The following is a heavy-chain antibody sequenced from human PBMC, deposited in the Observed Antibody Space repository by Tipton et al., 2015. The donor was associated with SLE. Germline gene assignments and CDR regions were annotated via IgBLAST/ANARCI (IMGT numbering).Heavy chain of an antibody. CDR3: ARGALDGGNDAFDL. J-gene: IGHJ3*01. CDR1: DGSITSYH. V-gene: IGHV4-59*01. D-gene: IGHD3-16*01. Sequence: TLSLTCSVSDGSITSYHWSWIRQSPGKGLEWIGSVYYSGSANYNPSLTSRVTISVDTSKNHFSLRLNSVTAADTAVYYCARGALDGGNDAFDLWGQGTMVTVSS. CDR2: VYYSGSA.